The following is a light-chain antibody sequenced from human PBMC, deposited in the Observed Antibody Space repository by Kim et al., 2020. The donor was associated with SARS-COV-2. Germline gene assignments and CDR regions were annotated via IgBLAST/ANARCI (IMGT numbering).Light chain of an antibody. J-gene: IGLJ2*01. Sequence: SYELTQPPSVSVSPGQTASITCSGDKLEDKYVCWYQQKAGQSPVLLIYQDTKWPSGIPERLSGSNSGNTATLTISGTQAMDEADYYCQTWDSSSVIFGGGTQLTVL. CDR3: QTWDSSSVI. CDR1: KLEDKY. V-gene: IGLV3-1*01. CDR2: QDT.